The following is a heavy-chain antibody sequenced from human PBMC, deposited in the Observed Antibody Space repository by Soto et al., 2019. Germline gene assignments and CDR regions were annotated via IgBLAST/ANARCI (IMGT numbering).Heavy chain of an antibody. J-gene: IGHJ6*02. CDR3: AREWNYYYGMVV. CDR2: MNPNSGNT. CDR1: GYTFTSYD. Sequence: QVQLVQSGAEVKKPGASVKVSCKASGYTFTSYDINWVRQATGQGLEWMGWMNPNSGNTGYAQKFQGRVTMTRNTSISTAYMELRSLRSEDTAVYYCAREWNYYYGMVVWGQGTTVTVSS. D-gene: IGHD1-26*01. V-gene: IGHV1-8*01.